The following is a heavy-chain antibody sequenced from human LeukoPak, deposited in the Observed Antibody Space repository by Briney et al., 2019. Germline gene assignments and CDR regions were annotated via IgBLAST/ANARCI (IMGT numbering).Heavy chain of an antibody. V-gene: IGHV4-34*01. CDR1: GGSFSGYY. CDR3: ARSEPGYFDY. Sequence: SETLSLTCAAYGGSFSGYYWSWIRQPPGKGLEWIGEINHSGSTNYNPSLKSRVTISVDTSKNQFSLKLSSVTAADTAVYYCARSEPGYFDYWGQGTLVTVSS. J-gene: IGHJ4*02. CDR2: INHSGST.